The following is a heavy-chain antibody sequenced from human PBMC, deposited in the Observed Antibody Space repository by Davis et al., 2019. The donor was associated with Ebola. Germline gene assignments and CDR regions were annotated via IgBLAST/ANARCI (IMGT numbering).Heavy chain of an antibody. J-gene: IGHJ4*02. CDR2: IKSNSAGGTT. V-gene: IGHV3-15*01. D-gene: IGHD3-3*01. CDR1: GFTFSNVW. Sequence: PGGFLRLSCAASGFTFSNVWMAWVRLAPGKGLEWIGRIKSNSAGGTTDYAAPVEGRFTISRDDSKNTLFLQMNSLKTEDTAVYYCTTGSPWSGSCFDSWGQGTLVTVSS. CDR3: TTGSPWSGSCFDS.